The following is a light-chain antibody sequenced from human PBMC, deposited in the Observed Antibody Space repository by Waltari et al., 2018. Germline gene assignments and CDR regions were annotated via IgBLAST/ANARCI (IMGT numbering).Light chain of an antibody. Sequence: HSVLTQPPSVPGAPGQRVTISCTGRRSNIGAGYAVHWYQQLPGTAPKPLTYGNNNRPSGVPDRFSGSKSGTSASLAITGLQTEDEAYYYCQSYGRDWVFGGGTKLTVL. CDR2: GNN. V-gene: IGLV1-40*01. CDR1: RSNIGAGYA. CDR3: QSYGRDWV. J-gene: IGLJ3*02.